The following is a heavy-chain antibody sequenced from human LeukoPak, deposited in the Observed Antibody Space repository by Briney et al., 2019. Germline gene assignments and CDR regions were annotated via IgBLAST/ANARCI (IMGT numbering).Heavy chain of an antibody. CDR2: INHSGST. CDR3: ARGLRIRRFDP. J-gene: IGHJ5*02. D-gene: IGHD1-14*01. Sequence: SETLSLTCAVYGGSFSGYYWSWIRQPPEKGLEWIGEINHSGSTNYNPSLKSRVTISVDTSKNQFSLKLSSVTAADTAVYYCARGLRIRRFDPWGQGTLVTVSS. V-gene: IGHV4-34*01. CDR1: GGSFSGYY.